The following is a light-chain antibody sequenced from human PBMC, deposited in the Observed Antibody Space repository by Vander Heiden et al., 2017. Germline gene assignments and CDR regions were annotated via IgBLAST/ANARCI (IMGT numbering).Light chain of an antibody. V-gene: IGKV4-1*01. J-gene: IGKJ5*01. Sequence: DIVMTQSPDSLAVSLGERATINCEASQSVLYSSNNKNHLAWYQQKPGQPPKLLIYWASTRESGVPDRFSGSGSGTDFTLTISSLQAEDVAVYYCQQYYSAPITFGQGTRLKIK. CDR3: QQYYSAPIT. CDR1: QSVLYSSNNKNH. CDR2: WAS.